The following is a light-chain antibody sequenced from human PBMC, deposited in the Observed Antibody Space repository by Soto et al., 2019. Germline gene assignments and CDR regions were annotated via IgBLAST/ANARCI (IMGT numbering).Light chain of an antibody. CDR3: QQSYSTPPMYT. J-gene: IGKJ2*01. V-gene: IGKV1-39*01. Sequence: DIQMTQSPSSLSASVGDRVTITCRASQSISSYLNWYQQKPGKAPKLLIYAASSLQSGVPSRCSRSGSGTDFTLTISCLPPEDFETYYGQQSYSTPPMYTFGQGTKLEIK. CDR2: AAS. CDR1: QSISSY.